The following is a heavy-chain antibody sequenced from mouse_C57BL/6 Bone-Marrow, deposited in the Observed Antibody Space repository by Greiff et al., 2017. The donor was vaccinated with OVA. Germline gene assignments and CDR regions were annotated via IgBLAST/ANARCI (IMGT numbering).Heavy chain of an antibody. CDR1: GYTFTDYY. Sequence: VQLKQPGPELVKPGASVKISCKASGYTFTDYYMDWVKQSHGQSLEWIGDINPNNGGTIYNQKFKGKATLTVDKSSSTAYMELRSLTSEDTAVXYCAREAPYDDGSSHYWYFDVWGTGTTVTVSS. J-gene: IGHJ1*03. CDR2: INPNNGGT. V-gene: IGHV1-18*01. D-gene: IGHD1-1*01. CDR3: AREAPYDDGSSHYWYFDV.